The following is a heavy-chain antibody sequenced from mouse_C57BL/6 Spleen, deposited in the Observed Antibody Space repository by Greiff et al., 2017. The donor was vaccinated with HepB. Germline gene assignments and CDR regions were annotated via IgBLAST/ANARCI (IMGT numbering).Heavy chain of an antibody. CDR3: AISSGSYYFDY. V-gene: IGHV1-64*01. D-gene: IGHD4-1*01. Sequence: VQLQQPGAELVKPGASVKLSCKASGYTFTSYWMHWVKQRPGQGLEWIGMIHPNSGSTNYNEKFKSKATLTVDKSSSTAYMQLSSLTSEDSAVYYCAISSGSYYFDYWGQGTTLTVSS. J-gene: IGHJ2*01. CDR2: IHPNSGST. CDR1: GYTFTSYW.